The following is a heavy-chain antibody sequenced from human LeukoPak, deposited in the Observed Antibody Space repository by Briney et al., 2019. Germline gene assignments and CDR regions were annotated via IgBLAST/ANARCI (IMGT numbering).Heavy chain of an antibody. D-gene: IGHD3/OR15-3a*01. Sequence: SETLSLTCTVSGDSISSVGYYWSWIRQHPGKGLEWIGYIYYSGSTYYNPPLKSRVTMSVDTSKNQFSLKLSSVTAADMAVYYCARGGLDFDYWGQGTLVTVSS. CDR1: GDSISSVGYY. CDR3: ARGGLDFDY. CDR2: IYYSGST. J-gene: IGHJ4*02. V-gene: IGHV4-31*03.